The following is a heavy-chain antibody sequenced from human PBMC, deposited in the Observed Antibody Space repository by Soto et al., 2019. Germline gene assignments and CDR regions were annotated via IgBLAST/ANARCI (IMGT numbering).Heavy chain of an antibody. J-gene: IGHJ6*02. Sequence: QVQLVQSGAEVKKPGASVKVSCKASGYTFITYGISWVRQAPGQGLEWMGWISSYNGNTNYAQKLQGRVTMTTDTPTTKAYMELRSLRSDDTAVYYCARDRPTSSIRARDYYSAMDVWAQGTTVTVSS. CDR1: GYTFITYG. V-gene: IGHV1-18*01. CDR2: ISSYNGNT. D-gene: IGHD6-6*01. CDR3: ARDRPTSSIRARDYYSAMDV.